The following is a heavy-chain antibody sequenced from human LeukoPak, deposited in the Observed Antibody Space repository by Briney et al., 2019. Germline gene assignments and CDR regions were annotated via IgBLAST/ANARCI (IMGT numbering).Heavy chain of an antibody. CDR2: ISTSGSTI. Sequence: GGSLRLSCAASGFTFSSYEMNWVRQAPRKGLEWVSYISTSGSTIYYADSVKGRFTISRDNAKNSLYLQMNSPRAEDTAVYYCARGLTMVRGALRWFDPWGQGTLVTVSS. CDR1: GFTFSSYE. J-gene: IGHJ5*02. D-gene: IGHD3-10*01. V-gene: IGHV3-48*03. CDR3: ARGLTMVRGALRWFDP.